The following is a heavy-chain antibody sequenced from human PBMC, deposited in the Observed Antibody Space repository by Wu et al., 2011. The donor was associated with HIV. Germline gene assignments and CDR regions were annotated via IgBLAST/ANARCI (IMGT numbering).Heavy chain of an antibody. D-gene: IGHD1-26*01. V-gene: IGHV1-69*11. CDR1: GGTFSSNA. J-gene: IGHJ4*02. CDR2: IIPLLGTS. CDR3: ATSWEGLDS. Sequence: QVQLAQSGAEVMKPGASVKVSCKVNGGTFSSNAFTWVRQAPGQGLDWMGRIIPLLGTSTPAQRLQDRVTLTADESTSTAFLELTDLTSEDTAIYYCATSWEGLDSWGQGTLVAVSS.